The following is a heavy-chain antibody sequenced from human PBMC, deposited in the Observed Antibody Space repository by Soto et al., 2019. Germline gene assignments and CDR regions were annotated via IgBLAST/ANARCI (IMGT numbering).Heavy chain of an antibody. D-gene: IGHD1-1*01. CDR2: ISAHNDNK. V-gene: IGHV1-18*01. J-gene: IGHJ4*02. Sequence: QVHLVQSGAEVRKPGASVKVSCKGSGYTFTSYGIAWVRQAPGQGLEWMGWISAHNDNKNYAQKVQGRVTVTRDTSTSTAYMELRNLRSADTAVYYCARGRYGDYWGQGALVTVSS. CDR1: GYTFTSYG. CDR3: ARGRYGDY.